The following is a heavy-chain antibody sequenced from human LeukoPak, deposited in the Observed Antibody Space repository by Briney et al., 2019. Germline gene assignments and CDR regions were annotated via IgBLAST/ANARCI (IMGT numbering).Heavy chain of an antibody. D-gene: IGHD6-13*01. J-gene: IGHJ1*01. V-gene: IGHV1-69*13. CDR3: AREAVAGAAAGTGYFQH. Sequence: GASVKVSCKASGGTFSSYAISWVRQAPGQGLEWMGGIIPIFGTANYAQKFQGRVTITADESTSTAYMELSSLRSEDMAVYYCAREAVAGAAAGTGYFQHWGQGTLVTVSS. CDR1: GGTFSSYA. CDR2: IIPIFGTA.